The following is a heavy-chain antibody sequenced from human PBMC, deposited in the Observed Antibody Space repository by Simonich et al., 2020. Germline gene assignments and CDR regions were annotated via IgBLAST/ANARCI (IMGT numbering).Heavy chain of an antibody. CDR2: INPNRGGT. Sequence: QVQLVQSGAEVKKPGASVKVSCKASGYTFTGYYMPWVRQAPGQGLEWMGRINPNRGGTNYAQKFQGRVTMTRDTSISTAYMELSRLRSDDTAVYYCARGALTGDYYYMDVWGKGTTVTVSS. J-gene: IGHJ6*03. D-gene: IGHD7-27*01. CDR3: ARGALTGDYYYMDV. CDR1: GYTFTGYY. V-gene: IGHV1-2*02.